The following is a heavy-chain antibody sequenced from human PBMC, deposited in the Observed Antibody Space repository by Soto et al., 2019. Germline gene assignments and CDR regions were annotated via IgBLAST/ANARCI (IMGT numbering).Heavy chain of an antibody. D-gene: IGHD2-15*01. CDR2: ISIYNGNT. Sequence: QVHLVQSGAEVKKPGASVKVSCKASGYTFTTYGITWVRQAPGQGLEWMGWISIYNGNTNYEQKLEGRVTMTTDTVTSTAYMELRSVGSYDTAVYYCARRGAYCSGGTCYHFDYWGQRTLVTVYS. J-gene: IGHJ4*02. CDR1: GYTFTTYG. CDR3: ARRGAYCSGGTCYHFDY. V-gene: IGHV1-18*04.